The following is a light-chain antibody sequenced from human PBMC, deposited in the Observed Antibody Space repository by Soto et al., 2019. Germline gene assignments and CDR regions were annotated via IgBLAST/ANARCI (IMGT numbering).Light chain of an antibody. CDR3: QQAITYPVT. V-gene: IGKV1-9*01. CDR2: GAS. CDR1: QGIRNY. Sequence: DIQLTQSPAFLSASIGDRVTITCRASQGIRNYLAWYQQQPGKAPKLLIYGASTLQSGVSSRFSGSGSGTEFTLTISSLQSEDFSTYYCQQAITYPVTFGPGTNVDLK. J-gene: IGKJ3*01.